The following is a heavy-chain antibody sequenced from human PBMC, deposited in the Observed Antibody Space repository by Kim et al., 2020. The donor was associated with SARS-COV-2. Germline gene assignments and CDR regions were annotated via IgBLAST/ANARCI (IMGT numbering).Heavy chain of an antibody. CDR1: GGSISSGGYY. J-gene: IGHJ4*02. V-gene: IGHV4-31*03. CDR3: ARVDLESDTAMVTRWYYFDY. CDR2: IYYSGST. D-gene: IGHD5-18*01. Sequence: SETLSLTCTVSGGSISSGGYYWSWIRQHPGKGLEWIGYIYYSGSTYYNPSLKSRVTISVDTSKNQFSLKLSSVTAADTAVYYCARVDLESDTAMVTRWYYFDYWGQGTLVTVSS.